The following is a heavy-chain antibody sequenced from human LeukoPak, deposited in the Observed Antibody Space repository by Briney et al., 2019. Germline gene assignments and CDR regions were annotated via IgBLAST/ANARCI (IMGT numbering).Heavy chain of an antibody. CDR2: ISSSSSYI. D-gene: IGHD2-2*01. J-gene: IGHJ4*02. V-gene: IGHV3-21*01. CDR1: GFTFSSYS. CDR3: AKGVVVPADPFDY. Sequence: GGSLRLXCAASGFTFSSYSMNWVRQAPGKGLEWVSSISSSSSYIYYADSVKGRFTISRDNAKNSLYLQMNSLRAEDTAVYYCAKGVVVPADPFDYWGQGTLVTVSS.